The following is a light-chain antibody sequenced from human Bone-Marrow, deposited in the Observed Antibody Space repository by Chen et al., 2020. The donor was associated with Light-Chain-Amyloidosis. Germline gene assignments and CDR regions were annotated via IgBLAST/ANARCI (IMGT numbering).Light chain of an antibody. V-gene: IGLV2-14*01. CDR2: EVT. J-gene: IGLJ1*01. CDR1: SSDVGGDNH. Sequence: QSALTQPASVSGSPGQSITISCTGTSSDVGGDNHVSWYQQHPDKAPKLMIYEVTNRPSWVPDRFSGSKSDNTASLTISGLQTEDEADYVWSSYRRTNTLVFGSGTRVTVL. CDR3: SSYRRTNTLV.